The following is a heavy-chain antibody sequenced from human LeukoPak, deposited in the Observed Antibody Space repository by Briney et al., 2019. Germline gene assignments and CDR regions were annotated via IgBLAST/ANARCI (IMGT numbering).Heavy chain of an antibody. J-gene: IGHJ4*02. CDR3: ASPGEKYYYDSSGYYYYF. CDR2: IYYSGST. D-gene: IGHD3-22*01. V-gene: IGHV4-31*03. Sequence: SETLSLTCTVSGGSISSGGYYWSWIRQHPGKGLEWIGYIYYSGSTYYNPSLKSRVTMSVDTSKNQFSLKLSSVTAADTAVYYCASPGEKYYYDSSGYYYYFWGQGTLVTVSS. CDR1: GGSISSGGYY.